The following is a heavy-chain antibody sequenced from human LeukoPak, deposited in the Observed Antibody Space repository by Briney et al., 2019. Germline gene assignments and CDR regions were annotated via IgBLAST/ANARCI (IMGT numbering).Heavy chain of an antibody. CDR1: GFTFSSYW. V-gene: IGHV3-74*01. J-gene: IGHJ4*02. CDR2: ISSDGSST. Sequence: GESRRLSSAAAGFTFSSYWMHWVRQAPGKGLVWVSRISSDGSSTTYADSVKGRFTISRDNAKNTLYLQMNSLRAEDTAVYYCGRGGKVEQLVLARWGQGSLVTVSS. CDR3: GRGGKVEQLVLAR. D-gene: IGHD6-13*01.